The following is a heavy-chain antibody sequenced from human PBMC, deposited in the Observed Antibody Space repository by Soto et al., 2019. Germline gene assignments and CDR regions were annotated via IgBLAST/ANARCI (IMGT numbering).Heavy chain of an antibody. CDR2: IYYSGST. Sequence: QVQLQESGPGLVKPSETLSLTCTVSGGSISSYYWSWIRQPPGKGLEWIGYIYYSGSTNYNPSLKSRVTISVDPSKNQFSLKLRSVTAADTAVYYCAREGLTGTIGLYYYYGMDVWGQGTTVTVSS. CDR3: AREGLTGTIGLYYYYGMDV. CDR1: GGSISSYY. V-gene: IGHV4-59*01. D-gene: IGHD1-7*01. J-gene: IGHJ6*02.